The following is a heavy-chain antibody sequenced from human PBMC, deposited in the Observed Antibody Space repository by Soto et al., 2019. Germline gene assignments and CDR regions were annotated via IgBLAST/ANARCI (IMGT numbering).Heavy chain of an antibody. CDR3: ARASHSSPGYFDY. J-gene: IGHJ4*02. CDR1: SGSISSYY. CDR2: IYYSGST. Sequence: EPRSVTWTVASGSISSYYWNWIGQPPGKGLEWIGYIYYSGSTNYNPSLKSRVTISVDTSKNQFYLNLSSVTAADTAVYYWARASHSSPGYFDYWGQGTLVTVSS. D-gene: IGHD6-19*01. V-gene: IGHV4-59*01.